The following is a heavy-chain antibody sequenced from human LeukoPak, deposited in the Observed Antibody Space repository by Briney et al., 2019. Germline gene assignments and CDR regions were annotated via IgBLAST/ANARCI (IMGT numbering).Heavy chain of an antibody. V-gene: IGHV3-23*01. D-gene: IGHD3-3*01. CDR1: GFTFSKFT. Sequence: GGSLRLSCAASGFTFSKFTMNWVRQAPGKGLEWVSAIYGSGGSEYADSVKGRFTISRDNSKNTLYLQMNSLRAEDTAVYYCAKAIDSWSGYYDYWGQGTLVTVSS. CDR3: AKAIDSWSGYYDY. J-gene: IGHJ4*02. CDR2: IYGSGGSE.